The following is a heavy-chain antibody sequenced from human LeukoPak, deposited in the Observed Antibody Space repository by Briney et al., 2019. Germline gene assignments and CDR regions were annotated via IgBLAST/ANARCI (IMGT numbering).Heavy chain of an antibody. D-gene: IGHD1-7*01. CDR1: GGSISSGGYY. CDR2: ISYSGST. V-gene: IGHV4-31*03. Sequence: SQTLSLTCTVFGGSISSGGYYWSWIRQHPGKGLEWIGYISYSGSTYYNPSLKSRVTISVDTSKNQFSLQLSSVTAADTAVYYCARHITGTTLDYWGQGTLVTVSS. J-gene: IGHJ4*02. CDR3: ARHITGTTLDY.